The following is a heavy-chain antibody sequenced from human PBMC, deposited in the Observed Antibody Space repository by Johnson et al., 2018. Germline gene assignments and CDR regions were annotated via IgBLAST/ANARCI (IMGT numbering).Heavy chain of an antibody. CDR1: GFSFSSYA. CDR3: ASFKDPGPDPFGSAFDS. CDR2: ISGSGENT. J-gene: IGHJ3*02. D-gene: IGHD3-10*01. Sequence: QLVESGGGLVQPGGSLRLSCTASGFSFSSYAMSWVRQAPGKGLEWVSIISGSGENTYNADSVKGRFTISRDNSKKTLYLQMNSPKVEDTALYSCASFKDPGPDPFGSAFDSWGQGTMVTVSS. V-gene: IGHV3-23*04.